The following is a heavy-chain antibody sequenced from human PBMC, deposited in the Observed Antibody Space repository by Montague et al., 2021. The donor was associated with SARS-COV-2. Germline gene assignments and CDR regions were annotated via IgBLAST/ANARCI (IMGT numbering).Heavy chain of an antibody. Sequence: SLRLSCAASGFTFSSYAMHWVRQAPGKGLAWVAVISYDGSNKYYADSVKGRFTISRDNSKNTLYLQMNSLRAEDTAVYYCARDLVVVAATPLDVWGKGTTVTVSS. CDR3: ARDLVVVAATPLDV. D-gene: IGHD2-15*01. CDR1: GFTFSSYA. CDR2: ISYDGSNK. J-gene: IGHJ6*04. V-gene: IGHV3-30-3*01.